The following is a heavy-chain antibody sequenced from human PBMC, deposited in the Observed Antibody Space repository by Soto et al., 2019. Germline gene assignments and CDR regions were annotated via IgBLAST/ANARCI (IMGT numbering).Heavy chain of an antibody. Sequence: GGSLRLSCAASGFTFSSYAMHWVRQAPGKGLEWVALMWYDRSHTYYAESVKGRFNISRDESKNMLFLHMSGLRAEDTAVYYCAKLLYPLCYWGQGTLVTVSS. CDR3: AKLLYPLCY. CDR2: MWYDRSHT. D-gene: IGHD3-16*02. CDR1: GFTFSSYA. J-gene: IGHJ4*02. V-gene: IGHV3-33*03.